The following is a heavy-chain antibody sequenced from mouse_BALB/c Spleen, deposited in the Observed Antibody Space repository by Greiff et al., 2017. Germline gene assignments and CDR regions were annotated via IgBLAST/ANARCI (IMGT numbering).Heavy chain of an antibody. J-gene: IGHJ3*01. V-gene: IGHV3-8*02. CDR2: ISYSGST. D-gene: IGHD2-4*01. CDR1: GDSITSGY. CDR3: ARGGIYYDYDEGFAY. Sequence: EVKVVESGPSLVKPSQTLSLTCSVTGDSITSGYWNWIRKFPGNKLEYMGYISYSGSTYYNPSLKSRISITRDTSKNQYYLQLNSVTTEDTATYYCARGGIYYDYDEGFAYWGQGTLVTVSA.